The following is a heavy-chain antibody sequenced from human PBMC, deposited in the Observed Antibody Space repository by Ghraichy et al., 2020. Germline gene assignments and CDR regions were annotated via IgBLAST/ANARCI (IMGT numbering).Heavy chain of an antibody. Sequence: GESLNISCAASGFTFSSYAMSWVRQAPGKGVEWVSAISGSGGSTYYADSVKGRFTISRDNSKNTLYLQMNSLRAEDTAVYYCAKAFGGDRYYDFWSGYSSWSGYYMDVWGKGTTVTVSS. V-gene: IGHV3-23*01. CDR1: GFTFSSYA. CDR3: AKAFGGDRYYDFWSGYSSWSGYYMDV. J-gene: IGHJ6*03. D-gene: IGHD3-3*01. CDR2: ISGSGGST.